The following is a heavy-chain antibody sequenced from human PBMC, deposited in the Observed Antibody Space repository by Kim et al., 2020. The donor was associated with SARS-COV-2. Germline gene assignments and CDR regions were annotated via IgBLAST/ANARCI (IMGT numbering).Heavy chain of an antibody. CDR3: AKDPSGGYAFDI. V-gene: IGHV3-9*01. D-gene: IGHD3-16*01. Sequence: GYADSVKGRFTISRDNAKNSLYLQMNSLRAEVTALYYCAKDPSGGYAFDIWGQGTMVTVSS. J-gene: IGHJ3*02.